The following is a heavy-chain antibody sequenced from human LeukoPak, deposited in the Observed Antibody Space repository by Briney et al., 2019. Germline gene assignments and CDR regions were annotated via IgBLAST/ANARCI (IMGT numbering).Heavy chain of an antibody. CDR1: GTSISSSAYY. V-gene: IGHV4-39*01. J-gene: IGHJ6*03. Sequence: SETLSLTCIVSGTSISSSAYYWGWIRQVPGKGLEWIGSIYYSGTVYYNPSLESRVTISEDTSRTRFSLMLTSVTAADTAVYYCARQASDYYYYYMDVWGQGTTVIVAS. CDR3: ARQASDYYYYYMDV. CDR2: IYYSGTV.